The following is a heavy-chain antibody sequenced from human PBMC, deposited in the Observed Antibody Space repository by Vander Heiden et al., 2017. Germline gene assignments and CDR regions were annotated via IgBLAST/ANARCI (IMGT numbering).Heavy chain of an antibody. CDR2: IRGSGGST. CDR1: GFTFSSYA. CDR3: AKSPCLGSGCQDY. Sequence: EVQLLESGGGLVQPGRSLRLSSAASGFTFSSYAMSWVRQAAGKGLEWFSAIRGSGGSTYYADSVKGRFTITRDNSKNTLYLQMNSLRAEDTAVYYCAKSPCLGSGCQDYWGQGTRFTFPS. V-gene: IGHV3-23*01. J-gene: IGHJ4*02. D-gene: IGHD3-22*01.